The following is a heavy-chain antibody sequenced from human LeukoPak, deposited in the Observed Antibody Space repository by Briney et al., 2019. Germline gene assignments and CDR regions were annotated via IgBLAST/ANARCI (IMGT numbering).Heavy chain of an antibody. V-gene: IGHV4-59*01. CDR1: GGSISSYY. Sequence: SETLSLTCTVSGGSISSYYWSWIRQPPGRGLEWIEYIYYSGSTNYNPSLKSRVTISVETSKNQFSLKLSSVTAADTAVYYCARGRDIVAKTDFDYWGQGTLVTVSS. CDR3: ARGRDIVAKTDFDY. D-gene: IGHD5-12*01. CDR2: IYYSGST. J-gene: IGHJ4*02.